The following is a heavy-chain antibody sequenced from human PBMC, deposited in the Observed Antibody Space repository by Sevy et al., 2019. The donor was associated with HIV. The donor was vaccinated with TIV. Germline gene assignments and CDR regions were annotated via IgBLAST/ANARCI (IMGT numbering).Heavy chain of an antibody. V-gene: IGHV5-51*01. D-gene: IGHD2-2*02. CDR3: VRLGDLGDIVRVPGTIVGGTCGMDV. CDR2: IYPGDPDT. Sequence: GESLKISCKGSGYSFPSYWIAWVRHMPGKGLELMGIIYPGDPDTRYSLSFEGQVTISADKSIRPAYLQWGSLKASDTAMYYCVRLGDLGDIVRVPGTIVGGTCGMDVWGQGTTVTVSS. CDR1: GYSFPSYW. J-gene: IGHJ6*02.